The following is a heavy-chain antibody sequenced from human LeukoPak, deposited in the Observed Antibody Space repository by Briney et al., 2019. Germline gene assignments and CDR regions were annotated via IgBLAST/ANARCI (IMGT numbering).Heavy chain of an antibody. Sequence: GGSLRLSCAASGFTFSGDATTWVRQAPGEGLELVSIITGSGDYTYYIDSVKGRFTISRDNSKNILYLQMNSLRGEDTALYYCATDGLYYDGSAHVYYFDYWGQGTLVAVSS. CDR3: ATDGLYYDGSAHVYYFDY. CDR2: ITGSGDYT. D-gene: IGHD3-22*01. CDR1: GFTFSGDA. V-gene: IGHV3-23*01. J-gene: IGHJ4*02.